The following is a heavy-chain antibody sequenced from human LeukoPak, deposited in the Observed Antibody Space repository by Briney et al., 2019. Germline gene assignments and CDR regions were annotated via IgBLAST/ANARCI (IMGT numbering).Heavy chain of an antibody. CDR1: GFAFSNYA. V-gene: IGHV3-23*01. Sequence: GGSLRLSCAASGFAFSNYAMSWVRQAPGKGLEWVSAISGSGGSTYYADSVKGRFTISRDNSKNTLYLQMNSLRAEDTAVYYCAKDVTWGSGYYYGDAFDIWGQGTMVTVSS. D-gene: IGHD3-22*01. CDR3: AKDVTWGSGYYYGDAFDI. CDR2: ISGSGGST. J-gene: IGHJ3*02.